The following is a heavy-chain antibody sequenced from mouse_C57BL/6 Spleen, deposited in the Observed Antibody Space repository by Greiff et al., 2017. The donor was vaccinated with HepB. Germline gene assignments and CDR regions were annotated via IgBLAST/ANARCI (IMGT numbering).Heavy chain of an antibody. V-gene: IGHV1-5*01. CDR2: IYPGNSDT. CDR3: TRDYGNYFDY. CDR1: GYTFTSYW. J-gene: IGHJ2*01. Sequence: EVQLQQSGTVLARPGASVKMSCKTSGYTFTSYWMHWVKQRPGQGLEWIGAIYPGNSDTSYNQKFKGKAKLTAVTSAINAYMELSILTNEDSAVYYCTRDYGNYFDYWGQGTTLTVSS. D-gene: IGHD2-1*01.